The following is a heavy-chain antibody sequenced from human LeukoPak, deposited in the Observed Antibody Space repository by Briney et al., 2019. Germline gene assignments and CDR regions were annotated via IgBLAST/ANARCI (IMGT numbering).Heavy chain of an antibody. CDR1: GFTFSGYG. V-gene: IGHV3-30*02. CDR2: IRNDGSNR. J-gene: IGHJ4*02. D-gene: IGHD3-10*01. CDR3: AKNYYGSGSLFFFDY. Sequence: GGSLRLSCAASGFTFSGYGMHWVRQAPGKGLEWVAYIRNDGSNRYYADSVRGRFTISRDNSKSTLYLQMNSLRAEDTAVYYCAKNYYGSGSLFFFDYWGQGILVTVSS.